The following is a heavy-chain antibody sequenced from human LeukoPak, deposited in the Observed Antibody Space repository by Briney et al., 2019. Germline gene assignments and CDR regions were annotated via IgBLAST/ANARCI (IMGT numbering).Heavy chain of an antibody. CDR1: GFTFSSYA. D-gene: IGHD3-3*01. CDR2: ISYDGSNK. Sequence: PGGSLRLSCAASGFTFSSYAMHWVRQAPGKGLEWVAVISYDGSNKYYADSVKGRFTISRDNSKNTLCLQMNSLRAEDTAVYYCAGPTTIFGVAPLFRYWGQGTLVTVSS. CDR3: AGPTTIFGVAPLFRY. J-gene: IGHJ4*02. V-gene: IGHV3-30-3*01.